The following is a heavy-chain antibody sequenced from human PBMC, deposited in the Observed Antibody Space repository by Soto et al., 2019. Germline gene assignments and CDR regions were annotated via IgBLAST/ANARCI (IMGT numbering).Heavy chain of an antibody. V-gene: IGHV3-21*01. Sequence: PGGSLRLSCAASGFTFSSYSMNWVRQAPGKGLEWVSSISSSSSYIYYADSVKGRFTISRDNAKNSLYLQMNSLRAEDTAVYYCAREGDGYDSFYYYYYMDVWGKGTTVTGSS. CDR2: ISSSSSYI. CDR3: AREGDGYDSFYYYYYMDV. D-gene: IGHD5-12*01. CDR1: GFTFSSYS. J-gene: IGHJ6*03.